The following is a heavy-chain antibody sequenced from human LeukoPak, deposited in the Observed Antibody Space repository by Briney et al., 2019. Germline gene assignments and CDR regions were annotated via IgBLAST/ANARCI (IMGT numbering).Heavy chain of an antibody. V-gene: IGHV1-2*02. Sequence: GASVKVSCKASGYTFTGYYMHWVRQAPGQGLEWMGWINPNSGATTYARKFQGSVTMTRDTSISTAYMELSSLRSDDTAVYYCARGSSSSWYLLDYWGQGTLVTVSS. CDR3: ARGSSSSWYLLDY. J-gene: IGHJ4*02. CDR2: INPNSGAT. CDR1: GYTFTGYY. D-gene: IGHD6-13*01.